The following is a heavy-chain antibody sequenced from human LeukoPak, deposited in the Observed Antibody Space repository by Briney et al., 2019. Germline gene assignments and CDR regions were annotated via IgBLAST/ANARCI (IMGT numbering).Heavy chain of an antibody. V-gene: IGHV3-11*04. CDR1: GFTSSDYY. CDR2: ISSSGSTI. J-gene: IGHJ3*02. Sequence: PGGSLRLSCAASGFTSSDYYMSWIRQAPGKGLEWVSYISSSGSTIYYADSVKGRFTISRDNAKNSLYLQMNSLRAEDTAVYYCARARAAADAFDIWGQGTMVTVSS. CDR3: ARARAAADAFDI. D-gene: IGHD6-13*01.